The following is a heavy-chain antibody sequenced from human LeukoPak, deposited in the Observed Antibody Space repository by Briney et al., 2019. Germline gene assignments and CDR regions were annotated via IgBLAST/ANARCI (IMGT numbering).Heavy chain of an antibody. CDR3: ARAGPRYSSSRRHFDY. D-gene: IGHD6-13*01. V-gene: IGHV4-39*07. CDR2: IYYSGST. CDR1: GGSISSSSYY. Sequence: SETLSLTCTVSGGSISSSSYYWGWIRQPPGKGLEWIGSIYYSGSTYYNPSLKSRVTISVDTSKNQFSLKLSSVTAADTAVYYCARAGPRYSSSRRHFDYWGQGTLVTVSS. J-gene: IGHJ4*02.